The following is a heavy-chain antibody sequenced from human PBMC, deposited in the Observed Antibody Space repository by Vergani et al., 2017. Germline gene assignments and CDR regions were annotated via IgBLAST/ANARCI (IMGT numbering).Heavy chain of an antibody. Sequence: QVQLVQSGAEVKKPGSSVKVSCKASGGTFSSYAISWVRQAPGQGLEWMGGIIPIFGTANYAQKFQGRVTITADESTSTAYMELSSLRSEDTAVYYCASRDITIFGVVIMRVYYYFGMDVWGQGTTVTVSS. CDR2: IIPIFGTA. J-gene: IGHJ6*02. CDR3: ASRDITIFGVVIMRVYYYFGMDV. D-gene: IGHD3-3*01. CDR1: GGTFSSYA. V-gene: IGHV1-69*01.